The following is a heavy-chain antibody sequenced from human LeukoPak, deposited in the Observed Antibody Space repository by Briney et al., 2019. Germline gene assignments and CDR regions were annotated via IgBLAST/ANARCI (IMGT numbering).Heavy chain of an antibody. J-gene: IGHJ4*02. D-gene: IGHD3-10*01. CDR1: GFTFSTYS. Sequence: GGSLRLSCTASGFTFSTYSVNWVRQAPGRGLEWISYISSTSSTIYYADSVKGRFTVSRDNAKSSLYLQMNSLRAEDTAVYYCARLTRQLSGSNNDYWGQGTLVTVSS. CDR2: ISSTSSTI. CDR3: ARLTRQLSGSNNDY. V-gene: IGHV3-48*01.